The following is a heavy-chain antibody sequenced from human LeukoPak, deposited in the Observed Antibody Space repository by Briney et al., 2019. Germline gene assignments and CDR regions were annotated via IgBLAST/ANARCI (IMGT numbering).Heavy chain of an antibody. CDR1: AGSISSGSYS. Sequence: SETRSLTCAVSAGSISSGSYSCSWIRQPPGKGLEWFGYIYHSGSTYYNPSLKRRVTISVDRSKNQFSLKLSSVTAADTAVYYCGRETHYGDYVDYFDYWGQGTLVTVSS. CDR3: GRETHYGDYVDYFDY. V-gene: IGHV4-30-2*01. CDR2: IYHSGST. D-gene: IGHD4-17*01. J-gene: IGHJ4*02.